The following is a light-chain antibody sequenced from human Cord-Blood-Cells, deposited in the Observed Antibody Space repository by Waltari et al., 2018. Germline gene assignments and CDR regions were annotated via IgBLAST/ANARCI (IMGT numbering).Light chain of an antibody. Sequence: QSALTQPASVSGSPGPSITISCTGTSSDVGGYNYVSWYQQHPGKAPKLMIYDVSNRPSGVSNRVSGSESGNTASLTISGLQAEDEADYYCSSYTSSSTLVFGGGTKLTVL. CDR3: SSYTSSSTLV. CDR1: SSDVGGYNY. V-gene: IGLV2-14*03. CDR2: DVS. J-gene: IGLJ3*02.